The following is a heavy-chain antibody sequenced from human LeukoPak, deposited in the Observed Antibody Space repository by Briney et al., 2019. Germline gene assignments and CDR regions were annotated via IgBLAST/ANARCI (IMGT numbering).Heavy chain of an antibody. J-gene: IGHJ5*02. CDR2: IYYSGST. CDR1: GGSISSSSYY. CDR3: ARDSSYDFWSGYPPGWFDP. D-gene: IGHD3-3*01. Sequence: SETLSLTCTVSGGSISSSSYYWGWIRQPPGKGLEWLGSIYYSGSTYYNPSLKSRVTISVDTSKNQFSLKLSSVTAADTAVYYCARDSSYDFWSGYPPGWFDPWGQGTLVTVSS. V-gene: IGHV4-39*07.